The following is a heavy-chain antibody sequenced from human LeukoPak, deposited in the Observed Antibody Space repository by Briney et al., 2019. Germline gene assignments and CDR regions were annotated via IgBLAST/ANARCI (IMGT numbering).Heavy chain of an antibody. V-gene: IGHV4-59*01. CDR2: MYYTGTT. CDR3: ARVYSDLGRLDP. J-gene: IGHJ5*02. Sequence: SETLSLTCTISGGSISGFYWTWIRQPPGKGLEYIGYMYYTGTTNYNPSLMSRITLSLDTSKNHFSLKLTSVTAADTAVYYCARVYSDLGRLDPWGQGTLVTVSS. D-gene: IGHD1-26*01. CDR1: GGSISGFY.